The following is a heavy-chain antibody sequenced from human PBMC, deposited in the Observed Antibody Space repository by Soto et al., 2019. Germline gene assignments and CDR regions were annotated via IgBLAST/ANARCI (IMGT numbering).Heavy chain of an antibody. V-gene: IGHV4-34*01. CDR1: GGSFRDYC. Sequence: PSETLSLTCAVDGGSFRDYCWSWIRQPPGKGLEWIGEINQSGTTHYNPSLKSRVTISVDTSKNQFSLKLSSVTAADTAVYYCARADSGSYYNRFRPLDYWGQGTLVTVSS. D-gene: IGHD3-10*01. CDR2: INQSGTT. J-gene: IGHJ4*02. CDR3: ARADSGSYYNRFRPLDY.